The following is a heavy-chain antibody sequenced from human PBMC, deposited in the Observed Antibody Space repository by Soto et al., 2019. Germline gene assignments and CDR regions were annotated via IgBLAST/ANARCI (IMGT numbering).Heavy chain of an antibody. D-gene: IGHD5-12*01. CDR1: GFTFRDHA. CDR2: IWNDGSNK. CDR3: ARALFPDVDIYAMDV. J-gene: IGHJ6*02. V-gene: IGHV3-33*01. Sequence: LRLSCAASGFTFRDHAMHWVRQAPGKGREWLAIIWNDGSNKFYAGSVQGRFTISRDNSKNTVYLQMNTLSAEDTAVYYCARALFPDVDIYAMDVWGQGTTVTVSS.